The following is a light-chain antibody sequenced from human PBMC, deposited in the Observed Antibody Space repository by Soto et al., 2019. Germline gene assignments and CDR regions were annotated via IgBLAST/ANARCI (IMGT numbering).Light chain of an antibody. V-gene: IGKV1-27*01. J-gene: IGKJ3*01. CDR2: AAS. Sequence: DIQMTQSPTSLSASVGDRVTITCRASQGIRNFVAWYQQKPGKAPKLLTYAASTLQSGVPSRFSGSGSGTDFPLTINSLQPEDVATYSCQKYSSVPVFGPGTKVEIK. CDR1: QGIRNF. CDR3: QKYSSVPV.